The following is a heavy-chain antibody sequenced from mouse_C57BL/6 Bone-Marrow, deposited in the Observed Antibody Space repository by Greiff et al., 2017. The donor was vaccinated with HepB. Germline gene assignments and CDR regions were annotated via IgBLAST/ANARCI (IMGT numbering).Heavy chain of an antibody. J-gene: IGHJ3*01. CDR3: ARSPLLAY. V-gene: IGHV5-6*02. CDR2: ISSGGSYT. D-gene: IGHD2-10*01. Sequence: DVMLVESGGDLVKPGGSLKLSCAASGFTFSSYGMSWVRQTPDKRLEWVATISSGGSYTYYPDSVKGRFTISRDNAKNTLYLQMSSLKSEDTAMYYCARSPLLAYWGQGTRVTVSA. CDR1: GFTFSSYG.